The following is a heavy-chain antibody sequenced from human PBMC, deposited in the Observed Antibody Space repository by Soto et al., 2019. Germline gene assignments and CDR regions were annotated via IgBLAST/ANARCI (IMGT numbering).Heavy chain of an antibody. J-gene: IGHJ6*02. CDR1: GFALSSCY. D-gene: IGHD1-20*01. V-gene: IGHV3-53*02. CDR3: ARDPPITSDYAMDV. Sequence: EVQLVETGGDLIQSGGSLRLSCAASGFALSSCYMMWVRQAPGKGLEWVSVTYTGGSTRYADSVKGRFTISRDDSSNTLSLQMNSLRAEDTAVYYCARDPPITSDYAMDVWGQGTTVIVSS. CDR2: TYTGGST.